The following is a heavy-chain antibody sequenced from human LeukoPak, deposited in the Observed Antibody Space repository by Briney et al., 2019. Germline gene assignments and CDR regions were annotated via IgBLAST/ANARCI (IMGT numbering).Heavy chain of an antibody. V-gene: IGHV3-48*03. CDR1: GFIFSTFE. J-gene: IGHJ4*02. Sequence: PGGSLRLSCAGSGFIFSTFEMNWVRQAPGKGLEWVSHIDTGSTIHYADSVGGRFTISRDNAKNSLYLQMNSLRVEDTAVYYCATEGSFDYWGQGTLVTVSS. CDR2: IDTGSTI. CDR3: ATEGSFDY.